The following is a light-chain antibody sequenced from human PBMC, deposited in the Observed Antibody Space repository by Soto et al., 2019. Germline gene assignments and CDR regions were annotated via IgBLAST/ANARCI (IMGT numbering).Light chain of an antibody. CDR3: CSYSGSDTLVV. J-gene: IGLJ2*01. CDR2: EVT. Sequence: QSALTQPPSASGSPGQSVTISCIGTSSDVGRYNYVSWYQHHPGKAPKLIIYEVTKRPSGVPDRFSGSKSGNTASLTVSGLQADDEADYYCCSYSGSDTLVVFGGGTKLTVL. V-gene: IGLV2-8*01. CDR1: SSDVGRYNY.